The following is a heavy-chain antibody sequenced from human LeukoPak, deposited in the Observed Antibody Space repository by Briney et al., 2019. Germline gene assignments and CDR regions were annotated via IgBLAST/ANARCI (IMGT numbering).Heavy chain of an antibody. CDR1: GGTFSSYA. Sequence: ASVKVSCKASGGTFSSYAISWVRQAPGQGLEWMGGIIPIFGTANYAQKFQGRVTITTDESTSTAYMELSSLRSEDTAVYYCAAREYCSSTSCYYWFDPRGQGTLVTVSS. D-gene: IGHD2-2*01. CDR2: IIPIFGTA. V-gene: IGHV1-69*05. CDR3: AAREYCSSTSCYYWFDP. J-gene: IGHJ5*02.